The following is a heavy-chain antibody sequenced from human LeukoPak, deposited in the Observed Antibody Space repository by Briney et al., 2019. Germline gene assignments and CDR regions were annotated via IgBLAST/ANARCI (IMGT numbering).Heavy chain of an antibody. Sequence: HSGGSLRLSCAASGFTFSSYAMTWVRQATGKGLEWVSTVSGSGGSTYYADSVKGRFTISGDNSKNTLYLQMNSLRAEDTAVYYCARHPLRWSIAVAGAFDIWGQGTMVTVSS. D-gene: IGHD6-19*01. V-gene: IGHV3-23*01. J-gene: IGHJ3*02. CDR3: ARHPLRWSIAVAGAFDI. CDR2: VSGSGGST. CDR1: GFTFSSYA.